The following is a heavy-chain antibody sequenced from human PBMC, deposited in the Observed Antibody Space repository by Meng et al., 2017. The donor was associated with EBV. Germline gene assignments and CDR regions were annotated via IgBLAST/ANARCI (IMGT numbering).Heavy chain of an antibody. D-gene: IGHD6-13*01. CDR1: GGNFSSYA. V-gene: IGHV1-69*06. Sequence: VQLGQAGEEVKKPGSSVKVSGKASGGNFSSYAISWVRQAPGQGLEWMGGIIPIFGTANYAQKFQGRVTITADKSTSTAYMELSSLRSEDTAVYYCARAEIAAAGRLDYWGQGTLVTVSS. CDR3: ARAEIAAAGRLDY. J-gene: IGHJ4*02. CDR2: IIPIFGTA.